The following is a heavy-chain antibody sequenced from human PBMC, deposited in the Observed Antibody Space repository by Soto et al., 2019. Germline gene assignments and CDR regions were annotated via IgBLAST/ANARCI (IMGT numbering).Heavy chain of an antibody. V-gene: IGHV4-31*02. D-gene: IGHD1-26*01. Sequence: PSLTCSVSGASTVSHYHWTWIRQPPGKGLEWMGYILNSGTTFYNPSLTSRLSISMDTSGNHFSLELRSVTAADTAVYYCALALGPTKGLDYCGQGTLVPVAS. J-gene: IGHJ4*02. CDR3: ALALGPTKGLDY. CDR1: GASTVSHYH. CDR2: ILNSGTT.